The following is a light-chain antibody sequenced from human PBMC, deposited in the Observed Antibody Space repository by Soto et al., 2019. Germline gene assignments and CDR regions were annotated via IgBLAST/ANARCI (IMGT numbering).Light chain of an antibody. CDR1: QSVSNNY. V-gene: IGKV3-20*01. J-gene: IGKJ5*01. Sequence: EIVLKQSPGTLSLSPGERATLSCRASQSVSNNYLAWYQQKPGQAPRLLIYGASNRATGIPDRFSGSGSGTEFTLTINSLQAEDCAVYYCQQYYNWPRTFGQGTKLDIK. CDR3: QQYYNWPRT. CDR2: GAS.